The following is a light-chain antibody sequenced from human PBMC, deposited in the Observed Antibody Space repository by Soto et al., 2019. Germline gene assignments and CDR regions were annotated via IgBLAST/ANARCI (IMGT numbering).Light chain of an antibody. CDR3: QQYNDYSTWT. V-gene: IGKV1-5*01. Sequence: DIQMTQSPSSLSACVGDRGTITCRASQSISRWLAWYQQKPGKAPKVLIWDATSLQRGVPSRFSGSGSGTEFTLTISSLQPDDFATYYCQQYNDYSTWTFGQGTKVDI. CDR1: QSISRW. J-gene: IGKJ1*01. CDR2: DAT.